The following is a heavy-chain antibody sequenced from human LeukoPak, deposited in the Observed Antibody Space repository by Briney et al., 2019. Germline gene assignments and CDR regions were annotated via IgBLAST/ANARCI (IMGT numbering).Heavy chain of an antibody. D-gene: IGHD6-13*01. CDR1: GFTFSDYA. CDR3: ARVPTDIYSSSWYFNWFDP. V-gene: IGHV3-30-3*01. CDR2: ISYDGSNK. Sequence: GRSLRLSCAASGFTFSDYAMHWVRQAPGKGLEWVALISYDGSNKYYADSVEGRFTISRDNSKNTLYLQMNSLRAEDTAVYYCARVPTDIYSSSWYFNWFDPWGQGTLVTVSS. J-gene: IGHJ5*02.